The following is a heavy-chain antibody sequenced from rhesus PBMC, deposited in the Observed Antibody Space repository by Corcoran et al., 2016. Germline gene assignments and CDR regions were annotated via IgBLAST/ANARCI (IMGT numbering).Heavy chain of an antibody. CDR1: GGSISSSY. Sequence: QLQLQESGPGLVKPSETLSVTCAVSGGSISSSYWSWIRQATEKGLEWIGYFYGSRSSTNYNPSRKSRVTLSVDTSKNQLSLKLSSVTTADTAVYYCARDLAAAGTFDFWGQGLRVTVSS. D-gene: IGHD6-25*01. CDR3: ARDLAAAGTFDF. CDR2: FYGSRSST. V-gene: IGHV4-169*02. J-gene: IGHJ3*01.